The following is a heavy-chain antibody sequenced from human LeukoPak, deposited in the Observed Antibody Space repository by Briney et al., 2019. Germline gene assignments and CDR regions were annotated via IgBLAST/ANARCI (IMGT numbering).Heavy chain of an antibody. CDR2: INPSGGST. Sequence: ASVKVSCKASGYTFTSYYMHWVRQAPGQGLEWMGIINPSGGSTSYAQKFQGRVTMTRDTSTSTVYMELSSLRDEDTAVYYCARKGVYLSYYDSSGYLFDYWGQGTLVTVSS. CDR3: ARKGVYLSYYDSSGYLFDY. CDR1: GYTFTSYY. V-gene: IGHV1-46*01. D-gene: IGHD3-22*01. J-gene: IGHJ4*02.